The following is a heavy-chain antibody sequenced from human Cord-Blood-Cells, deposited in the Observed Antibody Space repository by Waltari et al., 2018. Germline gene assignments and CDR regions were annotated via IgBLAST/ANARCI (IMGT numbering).Heavy chain of an antibody. D-gene: IGHD1-26*01. CDR2: INAGNGNT. CDR3: AFTSRIVGATDYYYYGMDV. V-gene: IGHV1-3*01. CDR1: GYTFTSYA. Sequence: GASVKVSCKASGYTFTSYAMHWVRQAPGQRLEWMGWINAGNGNTKYSQKFQGRVTITRDTSASTAYMELSSLRSEDTAVYYCAFTSRIVGATDYYYYGMDVWGQGTTVTVSS. J-gene: IGHJ6*02.